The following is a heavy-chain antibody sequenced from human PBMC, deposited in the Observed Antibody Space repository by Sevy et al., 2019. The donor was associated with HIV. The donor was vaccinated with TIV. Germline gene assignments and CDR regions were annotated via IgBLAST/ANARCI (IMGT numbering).Heavy chain of an antibody. D-gene: IGHD1-20*01. Sequence: GGSLRLSCAASGFTFSSYEMNWVRQAPGKGLEWLSHISSSGSSMYYADSVMGRFTISRDNAKNSLYLQMNSLRAEDTAVYYCARGGRRIDVYNRKDAFDIWGQGTMVTVSS. V-gene: IGHV3-48*03. CDR1: GFTFSSYE. CDR3: ARGGRRIDVYNRKDAFDI. J-gene: IGHJ3*02. CDR2: ISSSGSSM.